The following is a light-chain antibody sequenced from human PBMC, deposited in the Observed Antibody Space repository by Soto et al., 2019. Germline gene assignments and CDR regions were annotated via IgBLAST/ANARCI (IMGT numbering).Light chain of an antibody. J-gene: IGLJ1*01. CDR2: DIN. CDR3: VSYTARSSYV. Sequence: QLVLTQPASVSGSPGQSITVSCTGTSSDIGGYIFVSWYQQHPGKAPKLMIYDINNRPSGVSKRFSGSKSGNTASLTISGLQAEDEADYYCVSYTARSSYVFGTGTKLTVL. V-gene: IGLV2-14*01. CDR1: SSDIGGYIF.